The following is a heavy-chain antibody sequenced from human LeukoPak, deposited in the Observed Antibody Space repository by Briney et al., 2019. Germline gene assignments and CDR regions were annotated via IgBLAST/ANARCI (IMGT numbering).Heavy chain of an antibody. CDR1: GGTFSSYA. CDR3: ARDSANNYDFWSGYYTNWFDP. J-gene: IGHJ5*02. Sequence: SVKVSCKASGGTFSSYAISWVRQAPGQGLEWMGRIIPILGIANYAQEFQGRVTITADKSTSTAYMELSSLRSEDTAVYYCARDSANNYDFWSGYYTNWFDPWGQGTLVTVSS. D-gene: IGHD3-3*01. V-gene: IGHV1-69*04. CDR2: IIPILGIA.